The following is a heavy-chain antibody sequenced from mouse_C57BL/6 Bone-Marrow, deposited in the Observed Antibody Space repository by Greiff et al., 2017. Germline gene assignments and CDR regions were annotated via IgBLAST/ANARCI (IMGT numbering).Heavy chain of an antibody. V-gene: IGHV1-63*01. J-gene: IGHJ2*01. CDR1: GYTFTNYW. CDR3: ARRGTAYYFDY. CDR2: IYPGGGYT. D-gene: IGHD1-2*01. Sequence: VQLQQSGAELVRPGTSVKMSCKASGYTFTNYWIGWAKQRPGHGLEWIGDIYPGGGYTTYNEKFKGKDTLTADKSSSTAYMQFSSLTSEDSAIYYCARRGTAYYFDYWGQGTTLTVSS.